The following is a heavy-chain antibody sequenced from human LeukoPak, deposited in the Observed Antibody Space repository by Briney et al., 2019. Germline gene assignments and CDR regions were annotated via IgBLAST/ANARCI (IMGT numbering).Heavy chain of an antibody. CDR2: INHSGGT. CDR1: GGSFSGYY. CDR3: AKGRAQDGPAAIRRHFQH. D-gene: IGHD2-21*01. Sequence: PSETLSLTCAVYGGSFSGYYWSWIRQPPGKGLEWIGEINHSGGTNYNPSLKSRVTISLDTSKNQFSLKLSSVTAADTAVYYCAKGRAQDGPAAIRRHFQHWGQGTLVTVSS. V-gene: IGHV4-34*01. J-gene: IGHJ1*01.